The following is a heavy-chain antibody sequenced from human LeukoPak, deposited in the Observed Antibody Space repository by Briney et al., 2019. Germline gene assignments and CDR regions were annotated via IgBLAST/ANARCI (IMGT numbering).Heavy chain of an antibody. Sequence: GGSLRLSCAASGFTFSSYEMSWVRQAPGKGLERVSYISSSGSTIYYADSVKGRFTISRDNAKNSLYLQMNSLRAEDTAVYYCARVVPNLYYWYFDLWGRGTLVTVSS. D-gene: IGHD3-10*01. V-gene: IGHV3-48*03. CDR2: ISSSGSTI. CDR3: ARVVPNLYYWYFDL. J-gene: IGHJ2*01. CDR1: GFTFSSYE.